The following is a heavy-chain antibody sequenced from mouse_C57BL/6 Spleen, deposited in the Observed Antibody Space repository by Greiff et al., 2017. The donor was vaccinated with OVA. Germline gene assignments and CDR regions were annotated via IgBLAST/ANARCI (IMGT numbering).Heavy chain of an antibody. V-gene: IGHV1-18*01. D-gene: IGHD4-1*01. CDR3: ARWAGTGFAY. Sequence: LMEPGASVKIPCKASGYTFTDYNMDWVKQSHGKSLEWIGDINPNNGGTIYNQKFKGKATLTVDKSSSTAYMELRSLTSEDTAVYYCARWAGTGFAYWGQGTLVTVSA. J-gene: IGHJ3*01. CDR2: INPNNGGT. CDR1: GYTFTDYN.